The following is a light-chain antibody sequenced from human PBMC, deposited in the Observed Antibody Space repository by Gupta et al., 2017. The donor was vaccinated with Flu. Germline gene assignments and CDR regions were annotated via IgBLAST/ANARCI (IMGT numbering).Light chain of an antibody. CDR1: QSLLHSNGYNY. CDR3: MQALQNPPEYS. Sequence: DIVMTQSPLSLPVTPGEPASISCRSSQSLLHSNGYNYLDWYLQKPGQSPQLLIYLGSNRASGVPDRFSGSGEGTDFTLKISRVEAEDVGVYYCMQALQNPPEYSFGQGTKLEIK. CDR2: LGS. V-gene: IGKV2-28*01. J-gene: IGKJ2*03.